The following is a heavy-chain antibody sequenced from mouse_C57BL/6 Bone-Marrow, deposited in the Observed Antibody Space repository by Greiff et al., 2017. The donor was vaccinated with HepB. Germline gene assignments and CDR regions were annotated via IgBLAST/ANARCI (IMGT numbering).Heavy chain of an antibody. D-gene: IGHD4-1*01. Sequence: QVQLQQPGAELVKPGASVKLSCKASGYTFTSYWMHWVKQRPGRGLEWIGRIDPNSGGTKYNEKFKSKATLTVDKPSSTAYMQLSSLTSEDSAVYYCARRNLALTGENYFDYWGQGTTLTVSS. CDR2: IDPNSGGT. V-gene: IGHV1-72*01. CDR3: ARRNLALTGENYFDY. J-gene: IGHJ2*01. CDR1: GYTFTSYW.